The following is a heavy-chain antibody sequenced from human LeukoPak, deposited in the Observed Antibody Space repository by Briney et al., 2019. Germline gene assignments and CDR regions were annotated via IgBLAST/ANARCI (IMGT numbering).Heavy chain of an antibody. CDR3: ARRTQVQSFDY. CDR2: IYTVDSDT. V-gene: IGHV5-51*01. Sequence: GESLKISCKGSGYSFTYYWIGWVRQTPRKGLGWRGIIYTVDSDTRYRPSFQGEVTTSADKSISTAYLQWGSLKASDTAMYYCARRTQVQSFDYGGQGTLVTVSS. J-gene: IGHJ4*02. CDR1: GYSFTYYW. D-gene: IGHD1-1*01.